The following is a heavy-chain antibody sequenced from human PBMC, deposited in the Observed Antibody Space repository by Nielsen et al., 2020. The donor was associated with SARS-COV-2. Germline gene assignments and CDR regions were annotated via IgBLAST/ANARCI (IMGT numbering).Heavy chain of an antibody. Sequence: SETLSLTCTVSGGSISSSSYYWGWIRQPPGKGLEWIGDIYFSGKTYYAPSLKSRVTISVVTSQNQVSLKLRSVSAADTAVYYCARRTFHYHGMDVWGQGTSVTVSS. CDR2: IYFSGKT. J-gene: IGHJ6*02. CDR3: ARRTFHYHGMDV. V-gene: IGHV4-39*01. CDR1: GGSISSSSYY.